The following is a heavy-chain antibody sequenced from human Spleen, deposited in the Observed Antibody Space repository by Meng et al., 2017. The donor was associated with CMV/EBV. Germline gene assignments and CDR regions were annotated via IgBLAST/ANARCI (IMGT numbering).Heavy chain of an antibody. V-gene: IGHV3-33*06. J-gene: IGHJ6*02. CDR2: IWYDGSSK. CDR3: AKDRAGGRSYGMDV. D-gene: IGHD1-26*01. CDR1: GFSFSSSG. Sequence: GESLKISCAASGFSFSSSGMHWVRQAPGKGLEWVAIIWYDGSSKYYADSVKGRFTISRDNSKNTLYLQMNSLRAEDTAVYYCAKDRAGGRSYGMDVWGQGTTVTVSS.